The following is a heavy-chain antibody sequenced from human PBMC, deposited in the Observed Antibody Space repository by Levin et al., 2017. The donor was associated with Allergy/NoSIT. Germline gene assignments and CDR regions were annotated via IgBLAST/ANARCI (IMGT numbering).Heavy chain of an antibody. V-gene: IGHV4-34*01. CDR3: ARGFRAPGIVAAGTDY. CDR1: SGSFSGSH. Sequence: SQTLSLTCAVYSGSFSGSHWSWIRQPPRKGLEWIGEINHSGSTSYNPSLKSRVTISADTSKNQFSLKLTSVTAADTAIYYCARGFRAPGIVAAGTDYWGQGTLVTVSS. D-gene: IGHD6-13*01. J-gene: IGHJ4*02. CDR2: INHSGST.